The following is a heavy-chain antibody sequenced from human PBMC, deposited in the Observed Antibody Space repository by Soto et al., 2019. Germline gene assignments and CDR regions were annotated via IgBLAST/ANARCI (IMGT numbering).Heavy chain of an antibody. V-gene: IGHV3-23*01. CDR1: GFTFSSYA. Sequence: EVQLLESGGGLVQPGGSLRLSCAASGFTFSSYAMSWVRQAPGKGLEWVSAISGSGGSTYYADSVKGRFTISRDNSKNTLYLQMNSLRAEDMAVYYCAKDRGYFDYYYYYMDVWGKGTTVTVSS. CDR3: AKDRGYFDYYYYYMDV. J-gene: IGHJ6*03. D-gene: IGHD3-9*01. CDR2: ISGSGGST.